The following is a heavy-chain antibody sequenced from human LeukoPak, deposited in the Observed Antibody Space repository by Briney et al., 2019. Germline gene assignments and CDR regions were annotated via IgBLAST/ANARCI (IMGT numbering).Heavy chain of an antibody. CDR3: ARLIMVRGVSLDAFDI. CDR1: GGSISSYY. D-gene: IGHD3-10*01. CDR2: IYYSGST. V-gene: IGHV4-59*01. Sequence: SETLSLTCTVSGGSISSYYWSWIRQPPGKGLEWIGYIYYSGSTNYNPSLKSRVTISVDTSKNQFSLKLSSVTAADTAVYYCARLIMVRGVSLDAFDIWGQGTMVTVSS. J-gene: IGHJ3*02.